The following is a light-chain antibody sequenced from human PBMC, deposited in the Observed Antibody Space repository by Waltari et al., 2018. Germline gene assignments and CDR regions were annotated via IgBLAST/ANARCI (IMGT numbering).Light chain of an antibody. CDR2: EIN. Sequence: QSALTPPASVSGSPGQPIPTPCPGPSGYCGSSDLVPWYQHHPDKAPKLIIYEINKRPSGVSNRFSGSKSGHTASLTISGLLAEDEADYYCASYASSLTGVLFGGGTRLTVL. J-gene: IGLJ2*01. CDR3: ASYASSLTGVL. V-gene: IGLV2-23*02. CDR1: SGYCGSSDL.